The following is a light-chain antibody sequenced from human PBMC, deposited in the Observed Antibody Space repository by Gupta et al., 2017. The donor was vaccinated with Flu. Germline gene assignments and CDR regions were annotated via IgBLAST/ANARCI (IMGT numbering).Light chain of an antibody. CDR3: QQYNNWPPGDT. Sequence: EIVMTQSPATLSVSPGERATLSCRASQSITSNLAWYQQKPGQAPRLLIYGASTRATGIPARFSGSGSGTEFTLTISNLQSEDFAVYYCQQYNNWPPGDTFGQGTKLEIK. CDR1: QSITSN. J-gene: IGKJ2*01. V-gene: IGKV3-15*01. CDR2: GAS.